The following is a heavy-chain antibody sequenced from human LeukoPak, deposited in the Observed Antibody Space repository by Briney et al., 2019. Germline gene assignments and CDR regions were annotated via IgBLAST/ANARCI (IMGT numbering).Heavy chain of an antibody. D-gene: IGHD6-13*01. Sequence: ASVKVSCKASGYTFTSYGISWVRQAPGQGLEWMGWISAYNGNTSYAQKLQGRVTMTTDTSTSTAYMELRSLRSDDTAVYYCARDQGGSSWSRGWFDPCGPGTLVIVSS. CDR3: ARDQGGSSWSRGWFDP. CDR2: ISAYNGNT. CDR1: GYTFTSYG. V-gene: IGHV1-18*01. J-gene: IGHJ5*02.